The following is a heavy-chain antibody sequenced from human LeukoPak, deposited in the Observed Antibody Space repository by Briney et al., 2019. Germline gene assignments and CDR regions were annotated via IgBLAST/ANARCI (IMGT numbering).Heavy chain of an antibody. CDR3: ARGDSGSYYFDY. J-gene: IGHJ4*02. CDR1: GFTFSSYS. Sequence: GGSLRLSCAASGFTFSSYSMNWVRQAPGKGLEWVSSISSSSTYIYYADSVKGRFTISRDNAKNSLYLQMNSLRAEDTAVYYCARGDSGSYYFDYWGQGTLVTVSS. D-gene: IGHD1-26*01. CDR2: ISSSSTYI. V-gene: IGHV3-21*01.